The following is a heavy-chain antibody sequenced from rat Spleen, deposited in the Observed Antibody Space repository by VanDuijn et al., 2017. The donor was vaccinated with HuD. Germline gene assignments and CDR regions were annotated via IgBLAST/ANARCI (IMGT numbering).Heavy chain of an antibody. V-gene: IGHV5-31*01. CDR2: ITKDGGSL. D-gene: IGHD1-11*01. Sequence: EVELVASGGGLVQPGTSLKLSCVASGFTFNNYWLSWVRQTPGKGLDWIASITKDGGSLFYRDSVKGRFTVSRDNEQNILYLQMDSLRSEDTATYYCSRGGATRFDYWGQGVMVTVSS. J-gene: IGHJ2*01. CDR3: SRGGATRFDY. CDR1: GFTFNNYW.